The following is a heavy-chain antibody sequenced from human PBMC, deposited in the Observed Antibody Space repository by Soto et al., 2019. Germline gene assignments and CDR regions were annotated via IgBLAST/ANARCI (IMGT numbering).Heavy chain of an antibody. D-gene: IGHD2-2*01. CDR3: AIRTGQLAIISEFDGDWFFEV. J-gene: IGHJ2*01. V-gene: IGHV1-2*02. Sequence: ASVKVSCKASGYTFTDYYIHWVRQAPGQGLEWVGWINPDSGGTNLAQRFQGRVTMTSDTSINTAYMELSSLRSDDTAVYYCAIRTGQLAIISEFDGDWFFEVWGR. CDR1: GYTFTDYY. CDR2: INPDSGGT.